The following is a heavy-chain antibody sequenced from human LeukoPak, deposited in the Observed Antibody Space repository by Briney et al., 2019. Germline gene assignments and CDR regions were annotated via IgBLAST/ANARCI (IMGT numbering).Heavy chain of an antibody. CDR2: IYSSGST. CDR3: ARLNYGRRDYYYYYYMDV. J-gene: IGHJ6*03. Sequence: SETLSLTCTVSGGSISSYDWSWIRQPPGEGLEWIAYIYSSGSTNYNPSLKSRVTRSVDTSKNQYSLKLSSVTAADSAVYYCARLNYGRRDYYYYYYMDVWGKGTTVTVSS. D-gene: IGHD3-10*01. V-gene: IGHV4-4*09. CDR1: GGSISSYD.